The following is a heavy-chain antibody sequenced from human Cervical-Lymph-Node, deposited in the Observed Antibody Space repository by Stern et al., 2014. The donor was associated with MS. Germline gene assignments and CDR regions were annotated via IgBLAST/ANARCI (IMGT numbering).Heavy chain of an antibody. Sequence: VQLVQSGAAVKKPAASVTVSCTASGYTFTTYGIRWVRQAPGQGLELMGWIIAYYGNTIYAQKLQGRVTMTTDTSTSTAYMELRSLRSDDTAVYYCARGLLGSENAFDIWGQGTMVTVSS. J-gene: IGHJ3*02. D-gene: IGHD2-15*01. CDR2: IIAYYGNT. CDR3: ARGLLGSENAFDI. V-gene: IGHV1-18*01. CDR1: GYTFTTYG.